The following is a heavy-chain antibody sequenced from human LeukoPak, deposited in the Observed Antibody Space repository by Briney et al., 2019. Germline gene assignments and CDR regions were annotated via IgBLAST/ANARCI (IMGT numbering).Heavy chain of an antibody. CDR1: GFTFSSYS. CDR2: ISSSSSYI. V-gene: IGHV3-21*01. Sequence: GGSLRLSCAASGFTFSSYSMNWVRQAPGKGLEWVSSISSSSSYIYYADSVKGRFTISRDNAKNSLYLQMSSLRAEDTAVYYCARDPHCTNGVCYSVYWGQGTLVTVSS. D-gene: IGHD2-8*01. J-gene: IGHJ4*02. CDR3: ARDPHCTNGVCYSVY.